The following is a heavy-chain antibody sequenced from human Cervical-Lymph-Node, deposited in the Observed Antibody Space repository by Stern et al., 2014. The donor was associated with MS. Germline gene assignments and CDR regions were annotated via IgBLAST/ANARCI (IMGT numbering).Heavy chain of an antibody. D-gene: IGHD3-10*01. J-gene: IGHJ5*02. CDR1: GGSISSGDYY. V-gene: IGHV4-30-4*01. Sequence: QLQLQESGPGLVKPSQTLSLTCTVSGGSISSGDYYWSWLRQPPGKGLEWIGYIYYSGSTYYNPSLKSRVTISVDTSKNQFSLKLSSVTAADTAVYYCARRCGELVHWFDPWGQGTLVTVSS. CDR3: ARRCGELVHWFDP. CDR2: IYYSGST.